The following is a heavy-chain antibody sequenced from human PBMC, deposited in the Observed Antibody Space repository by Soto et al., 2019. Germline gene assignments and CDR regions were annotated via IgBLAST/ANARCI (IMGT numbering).Heavy chain of an antibody. CDR1: GGTCSSYD. D-gene: IGHD6-6*01. V-gene: IGHV1-69*13. CDR3: ARGGYSSSYRLDY. Sequence: SVKVSCKASGGTCSSYDMSWVRQAPGQGLEWMGGIIPILGTADYAQKFLGRVTITADESTSTAYMELTSLTSEDTALYYCARGGYSSSYRLDYWGQGTRVTSPQ. J-gene: IGHJ4*02. CDR2: IIPILGTA.